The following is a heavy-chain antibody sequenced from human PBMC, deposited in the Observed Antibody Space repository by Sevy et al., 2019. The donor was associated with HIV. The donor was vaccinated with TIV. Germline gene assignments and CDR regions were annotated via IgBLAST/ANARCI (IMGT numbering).Heavy chain of an antibody. CDR3: ARDLFLGDSSGCYYYYYYYGMDV. Sequence: GGSLRLSCAASGFTFSSYWMHWVRQAPGKGLVWVSRINSDGSSTSYADSVKGRFTISRDNAKNTLYLQMNRLRAEDRGVYYCARDLFLGDSSGCYYYYYYYGMDVWGQGTTVTVSS. D-gene: IGHD6-19*01. CDR1: GFTFSSYW. J-gene: IGHJ6*02. V-gene: IGHV3-74*01. CDR2: INSDGSST.